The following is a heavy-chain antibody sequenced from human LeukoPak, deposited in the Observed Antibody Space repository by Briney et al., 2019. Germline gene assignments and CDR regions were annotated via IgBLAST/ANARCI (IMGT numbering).Heavy chain of an antibody. Sequence: GGSLRLSCAGSGFTFSSHWMNWVRQAPGKGLEWVASIKDDGSEKHFLDSVNGRFATSRDNAKNSLYLQMSSLRAEDTAVYYCARRGITISGVLVYHYSGLDVWGQGTTVTVSS. J-gene: IGHJ6*02. CDR2: IKDDGSEK. CDR3: ARRGITISGVLVYHYSGLDV. D-gene: IGHD3-3*01. V-gene: IGHV3-7*02. CDR1: GFTFSSHW.